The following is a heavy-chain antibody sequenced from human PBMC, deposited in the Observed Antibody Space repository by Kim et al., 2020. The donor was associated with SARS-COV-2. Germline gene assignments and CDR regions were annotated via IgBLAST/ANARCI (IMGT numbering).Heavy chain of an antibody. CDR2: ISSSGSTI. CDR3: ARGTRGNSWLYYYYYGMDV. J-gene: IGHJ6*02. CDR1: GFTFSSYE. D-gene: IGHD2-21*02. Sequence: GGSLRLSCAASGFTFSSYEMNWVRQAPGKGLEWVSYISSSGSTIYYADSVKGRFTISRDNAKNSLYLQMNSLRAEDTAVYYCARGTRGNSWLYYYYYGMDVWGQGTTVTVSS. V-gene: IGHV3-48*03.